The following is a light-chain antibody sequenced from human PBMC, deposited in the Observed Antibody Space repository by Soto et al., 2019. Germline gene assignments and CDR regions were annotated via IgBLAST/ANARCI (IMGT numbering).Light chain of an antibody. J-gene: IGLJ1*01. CDR2: DVR. CDR3: SSYTSRSTYV. Sequence: QSALTQPASVSGSPGQSITISCTGTSSDVGGYNYVSWYQHHPGKAPKLMIYDVRNRPSAVSTRFSGSKPGNTASLTISGLHAEDEADYHCSSYTSRSTYVFGTGTKATV. V-gene: IGLV2-14*03. CDR1: SSDVGGYNY.